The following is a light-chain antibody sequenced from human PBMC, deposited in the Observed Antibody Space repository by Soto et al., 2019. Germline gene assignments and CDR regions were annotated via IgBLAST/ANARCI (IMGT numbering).Light chain of an antibody. CDR1: SSDVGNYNL. J-gene: IGLJ2*01. CDR3: CSYAGSSYVV. V-gene: IGLV2-23*02. Sequence: QSVLTQPASVSGSPGQSITISGTGTSSDVGNYNLVSWYQQHPGKAPKLMIYEVNKRPSGVSNRFSGSKSGNTASLTISGLQAEDEADYYCCSYAGSSYVVFGGGTKVTVL. CDR2: EVN.